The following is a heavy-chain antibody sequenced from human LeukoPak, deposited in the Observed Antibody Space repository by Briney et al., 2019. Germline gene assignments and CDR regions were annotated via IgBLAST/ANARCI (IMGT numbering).Heavy chain of an antibody. D-gene: IGHD3-22*01. CDR3: ARENSSGYYRGAFDI. Sequence: PSETLSLTCTVSGGSVSSYYWSWIRQHPGKGLEWIGYIYYSGSTYYNPSLKSRVTISVDTSKNQFSLKPSSVTAADTAVYYCARENSSGYYRGAFDIWGQGTMVTVSS. CDR2: IYYSGST. V-gene: IGHV4-59*06. CDR1: GGSVSSYY. J-gene: IGHJ3*02.